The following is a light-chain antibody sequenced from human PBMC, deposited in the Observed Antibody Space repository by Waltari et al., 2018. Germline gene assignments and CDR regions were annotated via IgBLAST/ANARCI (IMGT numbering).Light chain of an antibody. CDR3: HQSSHSPLT. Sequence: EIVLTQSPGTLSLSPGDRATLSCRTSQSVTNNYLAWYQQKPGQAPRLLIYGASTRATGIPDRFSGSGSGTDFTLSISRLEPEDYAVYYCHQSSHSPLTFGGGTKVEI. V-gene: IGKV3-20*01. J-gene: IGKJ4*01. CDR2: GAS. CDR1: QSVTNNY.